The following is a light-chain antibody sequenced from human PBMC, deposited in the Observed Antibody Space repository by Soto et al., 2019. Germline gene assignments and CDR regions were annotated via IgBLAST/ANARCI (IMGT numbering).Light chain of an antibody. CDR3: ASWADSLNGPV. V-gene: IGLV1-44*01. Sequence: QSVLTQPPSASGTPGQRVTISCSGSSSNVGGNPVNWYQHVPTTAPKRLIYTNTQRPSGVPDRFSGSKAGTSASLAISGLQSEDEADYYCASWADSLNGPVFGTGTKLTVL. CDR1: SSNVGGNP. CDR2: TNT. J-gene: IGLJ1*01.